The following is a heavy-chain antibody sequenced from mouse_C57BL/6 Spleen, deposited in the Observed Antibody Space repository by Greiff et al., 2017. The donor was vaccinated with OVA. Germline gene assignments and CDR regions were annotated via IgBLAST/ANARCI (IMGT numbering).Heavy chain of an antibody. Sequence: VQLQQSGAELMKPGASVQLSCKATGYTFTGSWIVLVQQRPGHGLEWIGEILPGSGCTNYNEKFKGNATFTADTSSNTAYMQLSSLTTEDSAIYYCARDGSSPWFAYWGKGTLVTVSA. J-gene: IGHJ3*01. CDR2: ILPGSGCT. CDR3: ARDGSSPWFAY. V-gene: IGHV1-9*01. D-gene: IGHD1-1*01. CDR1: GYTFTGSW.